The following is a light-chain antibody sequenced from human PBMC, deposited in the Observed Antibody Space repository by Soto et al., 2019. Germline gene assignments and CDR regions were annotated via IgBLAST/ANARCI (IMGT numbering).Light chain of an antibody. CDR2: EVS. Sequence: QSVLTQPPSASGSPGQSVTISCTGTSSDVGGYNYVSWYQQHPGKAPKLMIYEVSKRPSGVPDRFSGSKSGNTASLTVSGLQAEDVADYYCSSYAGSNNPYVFGTGTKVTV. CDR1: SSDVGGYNY. V-gene: IGLV2-8*01. CDR3: SSYAGSNNPYV. J-gene: IGLJ1*01.